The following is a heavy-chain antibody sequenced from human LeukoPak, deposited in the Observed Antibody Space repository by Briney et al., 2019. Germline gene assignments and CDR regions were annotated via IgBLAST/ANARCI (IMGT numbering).Heavy chain of an antibody. Sequence: GGSLRLSCEASGFPFSSYGMHWVRQAPGKGLEWVAVISYDGSNKYYADSVKGRFTISRDNSKNTLYLQMNSLRAEDTAVYYCAKTAPSVRTLWYNWFDPWGQGTLVTVSS. CDR1: GFPFSSYG. J-gene: IGHJ5*02. V-gene: IGHV3-30*18. D-gene: IGHD2-21*01. CDR3: AKTAPSVRTLWYNWFDP. CDR2: ISYDGSNK.